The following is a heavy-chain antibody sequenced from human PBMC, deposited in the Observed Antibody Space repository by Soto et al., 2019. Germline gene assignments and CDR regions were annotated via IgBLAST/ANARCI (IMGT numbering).Heavy chain of an antibody. D-gene: IGHD3-22*01. CDR3: ARGGPRYYYDSSGYYSDY. CDR2: ISYSVST. V-gene: IGHV4-61*08. J-gene: IGHJ4*02. Sequence: QVQLQESGPGLVKPSETLSLTCTVSGGSVSSGDYYWSWIRQPPRKGLEWIGYISYSVSTNYNPSLKSRVTISVDTSKNQFSLKLTSVTAADTAVYYCARGGPRYYYDSSGYYSDYWGQGSLVTVSS. CDR1: GGSVSSGDYY.